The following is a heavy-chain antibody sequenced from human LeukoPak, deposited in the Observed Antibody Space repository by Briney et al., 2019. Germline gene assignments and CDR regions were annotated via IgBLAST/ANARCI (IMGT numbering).Heavy chain of an antibody. CDR2: ISSSSSYI. D-gene: IGHD1-14*01. V-gene: IGHV3-21*01. CDR3: ARDQSRIPGWHFDY. Sequence: PGGSLRLSCAASGFTFSSYSMNWVRQPPGKGLEWVSSISSSSSYIYYADSVKGRFTISRDNAKNSLYLQMNSLRAEDTAVYYCARDQSRIPGWHFDYWGQGTLVTVSS. CDR1: GFTFSSYS. J-gene: IGHJ4*02.